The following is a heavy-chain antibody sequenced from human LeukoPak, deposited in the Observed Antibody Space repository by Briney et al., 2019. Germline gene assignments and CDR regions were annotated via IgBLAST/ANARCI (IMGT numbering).Heavy chain of an antibody. D-gene: IGHD1-1*01. J-gene: IGHJ4*02. Sequence: ASVKVSCKASGYTFTSYDINWVRQATGQGLEWMGWMNPNTGNTGYAQKFQGRVTMTRDTSISTAYMELSRLRSDDTAVYYCARSDDLPGDFDCWGQGTLVTVSS. CDR1: GYTFTSYD. CDR3: ARSDDLPGDFDC. V-gene: IGHV1-8*01. CDR2: MNPNTGNT.